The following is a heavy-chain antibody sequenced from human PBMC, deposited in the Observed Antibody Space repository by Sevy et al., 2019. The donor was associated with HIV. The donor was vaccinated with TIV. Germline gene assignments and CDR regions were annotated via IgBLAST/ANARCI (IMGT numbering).Heavy chain of an antibody. CDR3: TRNGGAFDNGFDP. Sequence: GESLKISCTASGFTFSSYDMNWVRQAPGKGLEWVSKISSSGSSIYYADSVKGRFTISRDNAKNSLNLQMNSLRAEDTAVYYCTRNGGAFDNGFDPWGQGTLVTVSS. J-gene: IGHJ5*02. D-gene: IGHD2-8*01. V-gene: IGHV3-48*03. CDR2: ISSSGSSI. CDR1: GFTFSSYD.